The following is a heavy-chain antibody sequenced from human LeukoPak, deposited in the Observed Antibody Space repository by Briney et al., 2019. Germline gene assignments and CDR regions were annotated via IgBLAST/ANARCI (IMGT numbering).Heavy chain of an antibody. CDR3: ASNIAAPGYFDY. V-gene: IGHV3-21*01. CDR1: GFTFSTYT. D-gene: IGHD6-13*01. CDR2: ISSSSPYI. J-gene: IGHJ4*02. Sequence: PGGSLRLSCAASGFTFSTYTMNWVRQAPGEGLEWVSSISSSSPYIYYADSVKGRFTISRDNAKNSLYLHMNSLRAEDTAVYYCASNIAAPGYFDYWGQGTLVTVSS.